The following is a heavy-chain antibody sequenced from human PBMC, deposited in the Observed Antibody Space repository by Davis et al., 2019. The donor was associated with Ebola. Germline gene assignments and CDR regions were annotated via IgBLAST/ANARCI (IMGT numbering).Heavy chain of an antibody. D-gene: IGHD3-9*01. CDR1: GFTSSNVS. Sequence: GGFLRPSCQPSGFTSSNVSMSWVSQAHGKGLEWVGRIKSKTDGGTTDYAAPVKGSFTISRDDSKNTLYLQMNSMKTEDTAVYYCTTDQIETTYYDILTGYYRFDYWGQGTLGTVSS. CDR2: IKSKTDGGTT. J-gene: IGHJ4*02. V-gene: IGHV3-15*01. CDR3: TTDQIETTYYDILTGYYRFDY.